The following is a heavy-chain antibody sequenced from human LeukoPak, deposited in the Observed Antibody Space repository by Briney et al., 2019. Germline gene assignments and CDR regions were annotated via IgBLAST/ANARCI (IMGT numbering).Heavy chain of an antibody. V-gene: IGHV4-34*01. J-gene: IGHJ4*02. D-gene: IGHD2-15*01. CDR3: ARGRSEDIVVVVAATDFDY. CDR1: GGSFSGYY. Sequence: PSETLSLTWAVYGGSFSGYYWSWIRQPPGRGLEWIGEINHSGSTNYNPSLKSRVTISVDTSKNQFSLKLSSVTAADTAAYYCARGRSEDIVVVVAATDFDYWGQGTLVTVSS. CDR2: INHSGST.